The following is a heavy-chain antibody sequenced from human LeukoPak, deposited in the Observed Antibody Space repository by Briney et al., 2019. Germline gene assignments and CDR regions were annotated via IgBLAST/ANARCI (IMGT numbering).Heavy chain of an antibody. D-gene: IGHD3-22*01. CDR3: ARQSCLYSSGCFLDD. CDR1: GFTFSRYW. Sequence: PGGSLRLSCAASGFTFSRYWMHWVRQAPGKGLVWVSRININGSSTIYADSVKGRFALSRDTSKNTLYLEMNSLRAEDTAVYYCARQSCLYSSGCFLDDWGQGTLVTVSS. J-gene: IGHJ4*02. V-gene: IGHV3-74*01. CDR2: ININGSST.